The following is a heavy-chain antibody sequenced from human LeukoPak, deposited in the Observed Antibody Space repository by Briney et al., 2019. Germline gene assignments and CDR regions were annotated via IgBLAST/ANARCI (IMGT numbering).Heavy chain of an antibody. CDR2: IYRGGGI. J-gene: IGHJ4*02. CDR1: GFTVSSHY. CDR3: ARGDGYNFFDY. D-gene: IGHD5-24*01. V-gene: IGHV3-53*01. Sequence: GGSLRLSCAASGFTVSSHYMSWVRQAPGKGLEWVSVIYRGGGIYYANSVKGRFTISRDTSKNILYLQMNSLRAEDTAVYYCARGDGYNFFDYWGQGTLVTVSS.